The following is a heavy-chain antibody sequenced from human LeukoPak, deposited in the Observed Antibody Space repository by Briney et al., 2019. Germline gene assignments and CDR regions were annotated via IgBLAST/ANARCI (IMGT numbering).Heavy chain of an antibody. Sequence: GGTLTLTCAASGVTFSSCGMHRVRRPPGKEVEGVAVIWYDGSNKYYADSVKGRFTISRDNSKNTLYLQMNSLRAEDTAVYYCARDRDQGYSGYEPPDYWGQGTLVTVSS. V-gene: IGHV3-33*01. D-gene: IGHD5-12*01. J-gene: IGHJ4*02. CDR3: ARDRDQGYSGYEPPDY. CDR2: IWYDGSNK. CDR1: GVTFSSCG.